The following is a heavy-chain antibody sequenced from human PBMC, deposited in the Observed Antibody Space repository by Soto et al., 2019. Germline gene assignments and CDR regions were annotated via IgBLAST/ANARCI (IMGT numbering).Heavy chain of an antibody. J-gene: IGHJ4*02. V-gene: IGHV1-3*05. CDR1: GYTFTNYA. Sequence: QVQLVQSGAEEKKPGASVKVSCKASGYTFTNYAMHWVRQAPGQRLEWMGWINAGNGNPKYSQKCQGRVTITRDPSASTAYMELSSLRSEDTAVYYCARVSGYYLPDYWGQGTLVTVSS. CDR3: ARVSGYYLPDY. CDR2: INAGNGNP. D-gene: IGHD5-12*01.